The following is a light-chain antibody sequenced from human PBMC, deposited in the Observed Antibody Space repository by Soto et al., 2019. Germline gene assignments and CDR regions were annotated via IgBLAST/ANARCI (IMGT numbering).Light chain of an antibody. CDR3: SSYTSRSTLVV. J-gene: IGLJ2*01. Sequence: QSALTQPASVSGSPGQSITISCAGTSSDVGGYNYVSWYQHHPGKAPTLMIYDVSNRPSAVSNRFSGSKSGSTASLTISGLQAEDEADYWWSSYTSRSTLVVFGGGTKVNV. V-gene: IGLV2-14*03. CDR2: DVS. CDR1: SSDVGGYNY.